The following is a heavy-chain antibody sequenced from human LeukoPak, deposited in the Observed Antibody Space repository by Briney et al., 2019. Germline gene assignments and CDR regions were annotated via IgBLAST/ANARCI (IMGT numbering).Heavy chain of an antibody. CDR2: ISYDGSNK. CDR1: GFTFSSYG. Sequence: PGGSLRLSRAASGFTFSSYGMHWVRQAPGKGLEWVAVISYDGSNKYYADSVKGRFTISRDNSKNTLYLQMNSLRAEDTAVYYCAKHRTIFGVVQPLDYWGQGTLVTVSS. D-gene: IGHD3-3*01. V-gene: IGHV3-30*18. CDR3: AKHRTIFGVVQPLDY. J-gene: IGHJ4*02.